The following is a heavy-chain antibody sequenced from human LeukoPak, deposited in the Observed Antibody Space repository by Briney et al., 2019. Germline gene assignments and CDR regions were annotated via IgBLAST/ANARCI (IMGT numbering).Heavy chain of an antibody. V-gene: IGHV1-69-2*01. Sequence: ASVKISCKVSGYTFTDCYMHWVQQAPGKGLEWMGLVDPEDGETIYAEKFQGRVTITADTSTDTAYMELSSLRSEDTAVYYCATGLPPANVLRLLVWLLRLDPWGQGTLVTVSP. CDR1: GYTFTDCY. CDR2: VDPEDGET. CDR3: ATGLPPANVLRLLVWLLRLDP. J-gene: IGHJ5*02. D-gene: IGHD3-3*01.